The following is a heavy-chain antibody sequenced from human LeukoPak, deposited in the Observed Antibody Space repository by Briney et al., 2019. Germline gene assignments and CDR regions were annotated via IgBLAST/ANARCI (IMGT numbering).Heavy chain of an antibody. V-gene: IGHV1-2*02. CDR3: ARYEYDFWSGYYMFDY. CDR2: INPNSGGT. J-gene: IGHJ4*02. D-gene: IGHD3-3*01. Sequence: GASVKVSCKASGYTFTSYGISWVRQAPGQGLEWMGWINPNSGGTNYAQKFQGRVTMTRDTSISTAYMELSRLRSDDTAVYYCARYEYDFWSGYYMFDYWGQGTLVTVSS. CDR1: GYTFTSYG.